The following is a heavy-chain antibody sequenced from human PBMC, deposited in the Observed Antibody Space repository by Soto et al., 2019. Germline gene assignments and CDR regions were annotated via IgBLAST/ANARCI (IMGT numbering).Heavy chain of an antibody. J-gene: IGHJ1*01. CDR2: ISGSSTYI. CDR1: GFPFSSYS. CDR3: ARDPSDLXEXDQYFQH. V-gene: IGHV3-21*01. D-gene: IGHD1-26*01. Sequence: GGSLRLSCAASGFPFSSYSMNWVRQAPGKGLEWVSSISGSSTYISYADSVKGRFTISRDNAKNSLYLQMNSLRAEDTAVYHCARDPSDLXEXDQYFQHWGQGTLVTVSS.